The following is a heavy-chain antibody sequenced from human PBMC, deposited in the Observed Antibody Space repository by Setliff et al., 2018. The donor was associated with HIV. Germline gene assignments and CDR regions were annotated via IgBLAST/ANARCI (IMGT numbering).Heavy chain of an antibody. CDR2: IYHSGIV. CDR1: GAPFNGYY. D-gene: IGHD2-2*01. Sequence: LSLTCAVYGAPFNGYYWAWIRQSPAKGLEWIGEIYHSGIVNYNPSLQSRVTISTDTSKNQFSLRLNSVTVADTAVYYCARVRLRVPPSIFDYWGMGSLVTVS. J-gene: IGHJ4*02. V-gene: IGHV4-34*01. CDR3: ARVRLRVPPSIFDY.